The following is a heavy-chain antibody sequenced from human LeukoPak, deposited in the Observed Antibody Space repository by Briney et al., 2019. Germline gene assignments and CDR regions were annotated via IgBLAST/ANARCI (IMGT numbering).Heavy chain of an antibody. D-gene: IGHD6-6*01. CDR3: AYSSSSGWFDP. J-gene: IGHJ5*02. Sequence: ASVKVSCTASGYTFTSYGISWVRQAPGQGLEWMGWISAYNGNTNYAQKLQGRVTMTTDTSTSTAYMELRSLRSDDTAVYYCAYSSSSGWFDPWGQGTLVTVSS. CDR2: ISAYNGNT. V-gene: IGHV1-18*01. CDR1: GYTFTSYG.